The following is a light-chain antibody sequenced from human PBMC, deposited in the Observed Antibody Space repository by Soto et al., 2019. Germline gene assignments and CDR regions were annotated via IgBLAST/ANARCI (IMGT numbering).Light chain of an antibody. CDR1: QGIRNE. Sequence: DIQMTQSPSSLSASVGDRVTITCRASQGIRNELGWYQQKPGRAPKRLIYGVSNLQSGVPSRFRGSASGTEFTLTFSSLQPEDSATYYCLQHNTYPWTFGQGTKVEV. V-gene: IGKV1-17*01. J-gene: IGKJ1*01. CDR2: GVS. CDR3: LQHNTYPWT.